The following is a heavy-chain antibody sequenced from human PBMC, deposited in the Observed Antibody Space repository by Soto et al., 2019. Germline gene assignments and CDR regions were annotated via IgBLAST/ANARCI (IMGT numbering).Heavy chain of an antibody. CDR3: ARGNLRAARRFWFYP. D-gene: IGHD6-6*01. CDR1: GGSISSYY. V-gene: IGHV4-59*01. CDR2: IYYSGST. Sequence: SETLSLTCTVSGGSISSYYWSWIRQPPGKGLEWIGYIYYSGSTNYNPSLKSRVTISVDTSKNQFSLKLSSVTAADTAVYYCARGNLRAARRFWFYPWGQGTLVTVSS. J-gene: IGHJ5*02.